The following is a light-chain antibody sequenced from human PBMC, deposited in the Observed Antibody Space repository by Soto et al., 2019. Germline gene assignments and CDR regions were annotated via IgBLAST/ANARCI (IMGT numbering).Light chain of an antibody. V-gene: IGLV2-14*01. CDR3: SSYTGNKTYV. CDR2: DLT. J-gene: IGLJ1*01. CDR1: SSDY. Sequence: QSGLTLPGSVSGAPGQSITISCTGPSSDYVSWYQQHPGKAPKLLIYDLTIRPSGVSDRFSGSKSGNTASLTISGLQADDEADYSCSSYTGNKTYVFGTGTKGTVL.